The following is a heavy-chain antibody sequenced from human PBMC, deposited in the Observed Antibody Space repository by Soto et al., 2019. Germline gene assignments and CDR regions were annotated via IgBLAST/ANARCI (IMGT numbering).Heavy chain of an antibody. CDR3: ARQNYYYYYGMDV. J-gene: IGHJ6*02. Sequence: SVKVSCKASGGTLSSYAISWVRQAPGQGLEWMGGIIPIFGTANYAQKFQGRVTITADESTSTAYMELSSLRSEDTAVYYCARQNYYYYYGMDVWGQGTTVTVSS. CDR2: IIPIFGTA. V-gene: IGHV1-69*13. CDR1: GGTLSSYA.